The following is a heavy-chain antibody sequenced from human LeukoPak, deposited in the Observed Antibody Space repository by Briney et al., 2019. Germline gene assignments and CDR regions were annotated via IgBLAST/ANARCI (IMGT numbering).Heavy chain of an antibody. V-gene: IGHV4-59*01. CDR1: GGSISSYY. J-gene: IGHJ6*02. CDR2: IYYSGNA. CDR3: ARGSLVLYYYGMDV. D-gene: IGHD6-13*01. Sequence: SETLSLTCTVSGGSISSYYWSWIRQPPGKGLEWIGYIYYSGNANYNPSLKSRVTISVDTSKNQFSLKLSSVTAADTAVYYCARGSLVLYYYGMDVWGQGTTVTVSS.